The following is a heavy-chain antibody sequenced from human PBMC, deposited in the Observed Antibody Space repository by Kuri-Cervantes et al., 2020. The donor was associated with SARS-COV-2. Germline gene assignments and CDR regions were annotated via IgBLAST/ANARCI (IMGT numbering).Heavy chain of an antibody. J-gene: IGHJ3*02. CDR1: GFTFDDYA. D-gene: IGHD6-13*01. CDR3: ARVMYSSSRNKYAFDI. CDR2: ISWNSDSI. V-gene: IGHV3-9*01. Sequence: GGSLRLSCAASGFTFDDYAMHWVRQAPGKGLEWVSGISWNSDSIGYADSVRGRFTISRDNAKNSLYLQMNSLRAEDTAVYYCARVMYSSSRNKYAFDIWGQGTMVTVSS.